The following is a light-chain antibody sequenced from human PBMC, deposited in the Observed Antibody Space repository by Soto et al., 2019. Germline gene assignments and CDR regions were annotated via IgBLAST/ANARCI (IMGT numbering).Light chain of an antibody. J-gene: IGKJ2*01. V-gene: IGKV3-20*01. CDR2: AAS. CDR3: QQYGSSPPLYT. CDR1: QSVSSNY. Sequence: EIVLTQSPGTLSLSPGERATLSCRASQSVSSNYLAWYQQKPGQAPRLLISAASSRATGIPDRFSGSGSGTDFTLTISRLEPEDFAVYYCQQYGSSPPLYTFGQGTKLEI.